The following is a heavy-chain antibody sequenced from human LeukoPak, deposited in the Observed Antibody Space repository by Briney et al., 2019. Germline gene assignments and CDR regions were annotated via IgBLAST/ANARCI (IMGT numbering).Heavy chain of an antibody. D-gene: IGHD5-24*01. CDR1: GYTFTSYY. J-gene: IGHJ6*03. CDR2: INPSGGST. CDR3: ARGYNFNYYYYYMDV. V-gene: IGHV1-46*01. Sequence: ASVKVSCTASGYTFTSYYMHWVRQAPGQGLEWMGIINPSGGSTSYAQKFQGRVTMTRDTSISTAYMELSRLRSDDTAVYYCARGYNFNYYYYYMDVWGKGTTVTVSS.